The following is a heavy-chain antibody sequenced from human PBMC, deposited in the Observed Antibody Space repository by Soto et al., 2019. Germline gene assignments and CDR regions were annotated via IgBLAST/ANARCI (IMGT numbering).Heavy chain of an antibody. Sequence: GGSLRLSCAASGFTFSSYGMHWVRQAPGKGLEWVAVIWYDGSNKYYADSVKGRFTISRDNSKNTLYLQMNSLRAEDTAVYYCARDPDEDYYGMDVWGQGTTVTVSS. J-gene: IGHJ6*02. CDR1: GFTFSSYG. CDR2: IWYDGSNK. V-gene: IGHV3-33*01. CDR3: ARDPDEDYYGMDV.